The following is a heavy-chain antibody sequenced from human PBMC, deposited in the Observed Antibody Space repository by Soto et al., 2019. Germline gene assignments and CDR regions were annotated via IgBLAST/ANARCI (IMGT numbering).Heavy chain of an antibody. Sequence: SVKVSGKASGFTFTSSAVQWVRQARGQRLEWIGWIVVGSGNTNYAQKFQERVTITRDMSTSTAYMELSSLRSEDTAVYYCAAAAVPATAFFDYWGQGTLVTVSS. CDR3: AAAAVPATAFFDY. CDR1: GFTFTSSA. J-gene: IGHJ4*02. D-gene: IGHD2-2*01. CDR2: IVVGSGNT. V-gene: IGHV1-58*01.